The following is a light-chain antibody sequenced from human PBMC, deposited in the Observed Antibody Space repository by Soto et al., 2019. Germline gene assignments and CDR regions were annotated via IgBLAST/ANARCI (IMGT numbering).Light chain of an antibody. CDR3: QKYNSAPWT. Sequence: DIQMTQSPSSLSASVGARVPITCRARQGISNYLAWYQQKPGKVPKLLIYAASTLQSGAPSRFSGSGSGTDFTLTISTLQPEDVATYYCQKYNSAPWTFGQGTKVDIK. V-gene: IGKV1-27*01. J-gene: IGKJ1*01. CDR1: QGISNY. CDR2: AAS.